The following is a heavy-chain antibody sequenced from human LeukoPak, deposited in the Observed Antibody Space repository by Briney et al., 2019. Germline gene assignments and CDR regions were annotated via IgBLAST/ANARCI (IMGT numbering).Heavy chain of an antibody. Sequence: GGSLRLSCAASGFTFSNYWMSWVRQAPGKGLEWVSTIADAGTYYADSVKGRFIISRDNSKNMLYLQLNSLRADDTAMYYCARNLGPFDVRGHGTMVTVSS. CDR3: ARNLGPFDV. D-gene: IGHD3-16*01. CDR1: GFTFSNYW. V-gene: IGHV3-23*01. CDR2: IADAGT. J-gene: IGHJ3*01.